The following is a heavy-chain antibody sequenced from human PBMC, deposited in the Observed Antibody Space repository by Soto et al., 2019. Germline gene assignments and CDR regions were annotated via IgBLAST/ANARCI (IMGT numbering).Heavy chain of an antibody. CDR3: AREYYDILTGYWPHYGMDV. Sequence: PSVKVSCKASGYTFTGYYMHWVRPAPGQGLEWMGWINPNSGGTNYAQKFQGRVTMTRDTSISTAYMELSRLRSDDTAVYYCAREYYDILTGYWPHYGMDVWGQGTTVTVSS. CDR1: GYTFTGYY. D-gene: IGHD3-9*01. J-gene: IGHJ6*02. V-gene: IGHV1-2*02. CDR2: INPNSGGT.